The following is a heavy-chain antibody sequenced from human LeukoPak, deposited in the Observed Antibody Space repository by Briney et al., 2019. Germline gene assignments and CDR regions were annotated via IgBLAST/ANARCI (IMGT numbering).Heavy chain of an antibody. Sequence: GGSLRLSCAASGFTFSSYAMSWVRQAPGKGLEWVSTISNSDYSTYYADSVKGRFTISRANSKNTLYLQMNSLRAEDTAVYYCAKGVVMITFGGVIAPFDYWGQGTLVTVSS. CDR3: AKGVVMITFGGVIAPFDY. V-gene: IGHV3-23*01. J-gene: IGHJ4*02. D-gene: IGHD3-16*02. CDR2: ISNSDYST. CDR1: GFTFSSYA.